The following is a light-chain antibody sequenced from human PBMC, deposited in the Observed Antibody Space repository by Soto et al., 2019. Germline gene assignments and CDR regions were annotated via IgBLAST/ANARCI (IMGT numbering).Light chain of an antibody. CDR1: SSDVGSSNG. J-gene: IGLJ1*01. V-gene: IGLV2-18*02. CDR2: DVS. Sequence: QSSLTQPPSVSGSPGQSVAISCTGTSSDVGSSNGVSWYQQPPGTAPKLMIYDVSNRPSGVPDRFSGSKSGNTASLTISGLQSVDEADYYCSSYTSSSTYVFGTGTKLTVL. CDR3: SSYTSSSTYV.